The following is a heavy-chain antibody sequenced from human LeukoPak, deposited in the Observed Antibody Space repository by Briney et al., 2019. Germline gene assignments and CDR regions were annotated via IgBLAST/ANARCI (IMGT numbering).Heavy chain of an antibody. J-gene: IGHJ4*02. V-gene: IGHV1-3*03. CDR1: GYTFTNYA. Sequence: GASVKVSCKASGYTFTNYAIHWVRQAPGQRLEWMGWITAANGYTIYSQEFQGRVTITRDTSASTAYMELSSLRSEDTAVYYCASRLTYYYDSSGYWSLDYWGQGTLVTVSS. CDR3: ASRLTYYYDSSGYWSLDY. CDR2: ITAANGYT. D-gene: IGHD3-22*01.